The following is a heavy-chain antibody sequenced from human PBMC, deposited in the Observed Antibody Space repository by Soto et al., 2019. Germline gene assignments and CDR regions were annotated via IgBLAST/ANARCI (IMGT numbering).Heavy chain of an antibody. CDR1: GYTFTSYG. J-gene: IGHJ4*02. V-gene: IGHV1-18*04. D-gene: IGHD4-17*01. Sequence: ASVKVSCKASGYTFTSYGISWVRQAPGQGLEWMGWISAYNGNTNXAXNLQGXXTXXTDTSTSTAYMELRSLRSDDTAVYYCAREHHGYGDGFDYWGQGTLVTVSS. CDR3: AREHHGYGDGFDY. CDR2: ISAYNGNT.